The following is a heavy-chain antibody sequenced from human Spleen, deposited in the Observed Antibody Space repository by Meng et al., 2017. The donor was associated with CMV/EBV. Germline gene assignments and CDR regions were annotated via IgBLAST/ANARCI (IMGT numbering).Heavy chain of an antibody. CDR1: GYTFTGYY. V-gene: IGHV1-2*02. CDR3: ARTEIFGVVIKDYYGMDV. J-gene: IGHJ6*02. Sequence: ASVKVSCKASGYTFTGYYMHWVRQAPGQGLEWMGWINPNSGSTNYAQKFQGRVTMTRDTSISTAYMELSRLRSDDTAVYYCARTEIFGVVIKDYYGMDVWGQGTTVTVSS. CDR2: INPNSGST. D-gene: IGHD3-3*01.